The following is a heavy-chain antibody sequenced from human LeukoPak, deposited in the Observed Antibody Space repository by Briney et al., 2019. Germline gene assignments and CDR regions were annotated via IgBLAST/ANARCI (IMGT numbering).Heavy chain of an antibody. CDR1: GGSISSYY. CDR2: IYTSGST. V-gene: IGHV4-4*07. D-gene: IGHD3-16*01. CDR3: ASSPGYVFYYGMVV. J-gene: IGHJ6*02. Sequence: SETLSLTCTVSGGSISSYYWSWIRQPAGKGLEWIGRIYTSGSTNYNPSLKSRVTMSVDTSKNQFSLKLSSVTAADTAVYYCASSPGYVFYYGMVVWGQGTTVTVSS.